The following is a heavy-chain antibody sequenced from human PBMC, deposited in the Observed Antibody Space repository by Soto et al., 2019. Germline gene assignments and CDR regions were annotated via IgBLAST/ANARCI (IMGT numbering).Heavy chain of an antibody. CDR3: ARILVAAAGLDAFDI. Sequence: PGESLKISCKGSGYSFTSYWIGWVRQMPGKGLEWMGIIYPGDSDTRYSPSFQGQVTISADKSISTAYLQWSSLKASDTTMYYCARILVAAAGLDAFDIWGQGTMVTVSS. J-gene: IGHJ3*02. V-gene: IGHV5-51*01. D-gene: IGHD6-13*01. CDR1: GYSFTSYW. CDR2: IYPGDSDT.